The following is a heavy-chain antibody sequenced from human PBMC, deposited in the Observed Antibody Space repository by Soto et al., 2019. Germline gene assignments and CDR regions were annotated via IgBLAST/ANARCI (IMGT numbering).Heavy chain of an antibody. CDR1: GFILSDCA. CDR2: ISSSSSVI. V-gene: IGHV3-48*01. CDR3: ARDLICGSNWYYYIDV. Sequence: EVQLVESGGGLVQPGGSLRLSCATSGFILSDCAMNWVRQAPGKGLEWVSYISSSSSVIDYADSVKGRFTVSRDNTSNSLYLHMNSLIAEVTSVYYFARDLICGSNWYYYIDVWGKGTTVTVSS. J-gene: IGHJ6*03. D-gene: IGHD7-27*01.